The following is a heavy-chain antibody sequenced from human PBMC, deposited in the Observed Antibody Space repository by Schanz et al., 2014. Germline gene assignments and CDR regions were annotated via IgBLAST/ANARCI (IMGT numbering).Heavy chain of an antibody. Sequence: QVQLVQSGAEVKKPGSSMKVSCKASGGTFSSFGINWVRQAPGQGLEWMGRIISILGIPNYAQKFQGRVTFTADKSTSTAYMELSSLKSEDTAVYYCARDRRRYCSTASCLHDNWFDPWGQGTLVIVSS. D-gene: IGHD2-2*01. V-gene: IGHV1-69*04. CDR1: GGTFSSFG. CDR2: IISILGIP. CDR3: ARDRRRYCSTASCLHDNWFDP. J-gene: IGHJ5*02.